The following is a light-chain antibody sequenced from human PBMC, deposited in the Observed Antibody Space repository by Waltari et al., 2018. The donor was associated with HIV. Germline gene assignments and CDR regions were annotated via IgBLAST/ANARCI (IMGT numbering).Light chain of an antibody. CDR3: QQYSTHYA. CDR2: MTS. V-gene: IGKV1-5*03. Sequence: IQMTQSPSSLSASVGDTVILTCRASQDIDNWLAWYHQKPGRAPKLLISMTSVLESGVPSRFSGSGSGTTFTLTITGLQPDDFGTYCCQQYSTHYAFGQGTRVE. J-gene: IGKJ2*01. CDR1: QDIDNW.